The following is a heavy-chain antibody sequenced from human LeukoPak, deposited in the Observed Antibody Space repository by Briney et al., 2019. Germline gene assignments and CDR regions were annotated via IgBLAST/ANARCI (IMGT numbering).Heavy chain of an antibody. J-gene: IGHJ6*02. V-gene: IGHV3-23*01. CDR3: AKDGGFFYYYYGMDV. D-gene: IGHD3-16*01. Sequence: GGSLRLFNADTEFTFRSYAMSWVRQVPGKGLKWVSAISGSGGSTYYADSVKGRFTISRDNSKNTLYLQMNSLRAEDTAVYYCAKDGGFFYYYYGMDVWGQGTTVTVSS. CDR2: ISGSGGST. CDR1: EFTFRSYA.